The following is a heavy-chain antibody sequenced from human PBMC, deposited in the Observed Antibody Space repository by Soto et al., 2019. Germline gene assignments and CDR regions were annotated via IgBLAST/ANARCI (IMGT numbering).Heavy chain of an antibody. V-gene: IGHV1-18*01. Sequence: QIQLVQSGTEVKYPGASVKVSCKASNYTFTSYGFNWVRQAPGQGIEWIGWISAYNGYTNYEKKFQGRVTMTTDASTRTAYMELRSLGFDDTAVYYCARESRQWLACDFWGQGTPVSVSS. CDR3: ARESRQWLACDF. CDR1: NYTFTSYG. J-gene: IGHJ4*02. D-gene: IGHD6-19*01. CDR2: ISAYNGYT.